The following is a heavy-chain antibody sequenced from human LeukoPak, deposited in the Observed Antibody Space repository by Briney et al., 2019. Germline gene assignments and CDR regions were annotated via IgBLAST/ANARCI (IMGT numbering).Heavy chain of an antibody. J-gene: IGHJ3*02. CDR2: INPNSGGT. CDR3: ARDDVYYYDSSGATDAFDI. D-gene: IGHD3-22*01. Sequence: ASVKVSCKASGYTFTGYYMHWVRQAPGQGLEWMGRINPNSGGTNYAQKFQGRVTMTRDTSISTAYMELSRLRSDDTAVYYCARDDVYYYDSSGATDAFDIWGQGTMVTVSS. CDR1: GYTFTGYY. V-gene: IGHV1-2*06.